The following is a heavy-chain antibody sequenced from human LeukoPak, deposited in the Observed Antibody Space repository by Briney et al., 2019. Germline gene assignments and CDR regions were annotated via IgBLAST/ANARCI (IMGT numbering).Heavy chain of an antibody. J-gene: IGHJ4*02. D-gene: IGHD1-26*01. CDR3: ARDRGNYLLPY. CDR2: ISAGNGNT. V-gene: IGHV1-3*01. Sequence: EASVKVSCTASGYTFAGYAIFWVRQAPGQRLEWMGWISAGNGNTRYSQKFHDRLTISRDTPASTVYMELSSLRSEDTAIYYCARDRGNYLLPYWGQGTLVTVSS. CDR1: GYTFAGYA.